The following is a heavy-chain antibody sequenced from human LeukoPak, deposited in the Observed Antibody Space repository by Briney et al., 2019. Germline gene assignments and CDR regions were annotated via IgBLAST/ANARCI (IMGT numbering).Heavy chain of an antibody. CDR3: AREGPYCSSTSCYYYYGMDV. CDR1: GFTFSSYW. J-gene: IGHJ6*02. CDR2: INSDGSST. Sequence: GGSLRLSCAASGFTFSSYWMHWVRQAPGKGLVWVSRINSDGSSTSYADSVKGRFTISRDNAKNTLYLQVNSLRAEDTAVYYCAREGPYCSSTSCYYYYGMDVWGQGTTVTVSS. D-gene: IGHD2-2*01. V-gene: IGHV3-74*01.